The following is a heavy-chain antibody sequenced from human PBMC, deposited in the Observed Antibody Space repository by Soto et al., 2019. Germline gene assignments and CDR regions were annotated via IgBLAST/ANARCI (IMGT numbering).Heavy chain of an antibody. D-gene: IGHD2-15*01. Sequence: PAETLSLTCTVSGDSISSPHYYWAWVRQPPGKGREWVGYIQHTVDNFYNPAPQTPIGTSVQPPTTQSSLNLASITAAETARYYSARKPKQNYATSTWNGGFDSWGPGTLVTVS. CDR1: GDSISSPHYY. J-gene: IGHJ4*02. CDR3: ARKPKQNYATSTWNGGFDS. V-gene: IGHV4-30-4*01. CDR2: IQHTVDN.